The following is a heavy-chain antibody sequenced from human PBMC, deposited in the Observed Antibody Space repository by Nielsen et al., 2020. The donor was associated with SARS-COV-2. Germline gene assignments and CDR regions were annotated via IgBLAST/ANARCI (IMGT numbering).Heavy chain of an antibody. D-gene: IGHD5-18*01. V-gene: IGHV3-49*04. J-gene: IGHJ4*02. CDR3: TRGGYSYQL. Sequence: GGSLRLSCVASAFSFSGYEMNWVRQAPGKGLEWVGFIRSNFYGGTTEYAASVKGRFTFSRDDSKSIAYLQMNSLKTDDTAVYYCTRGGYSYQLWGQGTLVTVSS. CDR2: IRSNFYGGTT. CDR1: AFSFSGYE.